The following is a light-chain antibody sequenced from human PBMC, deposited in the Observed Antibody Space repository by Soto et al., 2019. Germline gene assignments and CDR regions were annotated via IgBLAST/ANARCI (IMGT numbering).Light chain of an antibody. CDR3: QQHGSAPLIT. J-gene: IGKJ5*01. Sequence: EIVLTQSPGTLSLSPGERATLSCRASQGVTGNYLAWYQQKPGQAPRLLIYGASTRATGIPDRFSGSGSGTDFTLTISRLEPEYFAVYYCQQHGSAPLITFGQGTRLEIK. CDR1: QGVTGNY. V-gene: IGKV3-20*01. CDR2: GAS.